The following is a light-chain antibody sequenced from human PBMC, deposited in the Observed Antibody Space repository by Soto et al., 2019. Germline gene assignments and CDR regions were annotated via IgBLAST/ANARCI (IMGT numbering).Light chain of an antibody. V-gene: IGKV3-20*01. Sequence: IVLTQSPGTLSLSPGDRATLSCRASQSVSSSDLAWYQQKPGQAPRLLIYGASTRATGIPDRFSGSGSVTDFTLTISRLEPEDFAVYYCQQYGGSPLYTFGQGTKLEIK. CDR2: GAS. CDR3: QQYGGSPLYT. J-gene: IGKJ2*01. CDR1: QSVSSSD.